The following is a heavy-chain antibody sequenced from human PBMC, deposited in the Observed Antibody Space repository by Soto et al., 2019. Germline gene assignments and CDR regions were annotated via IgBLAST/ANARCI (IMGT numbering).Heavy chain of an antibody. CDR3: ACIAVADY. V-gene: IGHV4-4*02. J-gene: IGHJ4*02. Sequence: PSCTLSLTRAVSSDSMSSSEWWVWVRQPPGKGLEWIGEIYHSGRTNYNPSLKRRVTISVDTSKNQFSLKLSSVTAADTAVYYTACIAVADYWGQGTLVTVSS. D-gene: IGHD6-19*01. CDR2: IYHSGRT. CDR1: SDSMSSSEW.